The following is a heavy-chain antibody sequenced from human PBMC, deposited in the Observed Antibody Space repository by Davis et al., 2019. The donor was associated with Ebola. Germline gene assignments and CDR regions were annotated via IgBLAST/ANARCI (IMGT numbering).Heavy chain of an antibody. CDR1: GGSISSSSYY. D-gene: IGHD2-2*01. CDR3: ARVGPAALDY. V-gene: IGHV4-39*01. J-gene: IGHJ4*02. CDR2: IYYSGST. Sequence: MPSETLSLTCTVSGGSISSSSYYWGWIRQPPGKGLEWIGSIYYSGSTYYNPSLKSRVTISVDTSKNQFSLKLSSVTAADTAVYYCARVGPAALDYWGQGTLVTVSS.